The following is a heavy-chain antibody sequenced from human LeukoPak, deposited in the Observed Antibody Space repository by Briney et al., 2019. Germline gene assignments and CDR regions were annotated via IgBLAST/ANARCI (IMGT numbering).Heavy chain of an antibody. CDR3: ARDDTGFEY. CDR1: GFSIRSAYH. Sequence: SETLSLTCSVSGFSIRSAYHWGWIRQPPGGRLEWIGSISHTGVAYYNPSFKSRLTISLDTSKDEFSLQLTSVTAVDTAIYYCARDDTGFEYWGQGIVVTVS. V-gene: IGHV4-38-2*02. D-gene: IGHD1-1*01. J-gene: IGHJ4*02. CDR2: ISHTGVA.